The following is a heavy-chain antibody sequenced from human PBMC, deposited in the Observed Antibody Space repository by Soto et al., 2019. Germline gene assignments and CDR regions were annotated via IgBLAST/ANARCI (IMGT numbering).Heavy chain of an antibody. V-gene: IGHV4-59*01. CDR1: GGSISSYY. J-gene: IGHJ5*02. CDR3: ARGPRSRLRFLEWFWFDP. Sequence: SETLSLTCTVSGGSISSYYWSWIRQPPGKXLEWIGYIYYSGSTNYNPSLKSRVTISVDTSKNQFSLKLSSVTAADTAVYYCARGPRSRLRFLEWFWFDPWGQGTLVTSPQ. CDR2: IYYSGST. D-gene: IGHD3-3*01.